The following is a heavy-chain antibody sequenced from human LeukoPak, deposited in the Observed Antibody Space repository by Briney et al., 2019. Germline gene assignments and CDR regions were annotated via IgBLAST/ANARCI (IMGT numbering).Heavy chain of an antibody. CDR3: ARDYAFDY. D-gene: IGHD2-2*01. CDR2: ITSSSSTI. J-gene: IGHJ4*02. V-gene: IGHV3-48*01. Sequence: GGSPRLSCVASGFTFSSYGMNWVRQAPGKGLEWVSYITSSSSTIYYADSVKGRFTISRDNAKNSLYLQMNSLRAEDTAVYYCARDYAFDYWGQGTLVTVSS. CDR1: GFTFSSYG.